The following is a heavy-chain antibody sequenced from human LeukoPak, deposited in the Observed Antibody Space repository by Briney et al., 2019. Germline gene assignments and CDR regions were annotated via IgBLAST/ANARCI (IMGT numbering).Heavy chain of an antibody. V-gene: IGHV4-59*01. J-gene: IGHJ4*02. D-gene: IGHD2-15*01. Sequence: PSETLSLTCTVSGCSISSYYWSWIRQPPGKGLEWVGYIYYSGSTNYNPSLKSRVTISVDTSKNQFYLKLSSVTAADTAVYYCARLGAPGGGSYYFDYWGQGTLVTVSS. CDR2: IYYSGST. CDR3: ARLGAPGGGSYYFDY. CDR1: GCSISSYY.